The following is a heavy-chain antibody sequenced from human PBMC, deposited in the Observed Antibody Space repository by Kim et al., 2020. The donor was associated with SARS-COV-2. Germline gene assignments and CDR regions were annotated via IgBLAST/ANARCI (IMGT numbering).Heavy chain of an antibody. V-gene: IGHV4-39*01. CDR3: ERVRGWNFDY. CDR2: IYYSGST. Sequence: SETLSLTCTVSGGSISSSSYYWGWIRQPPGKGLEWIGSIYYSGSTYYNPSLKSRVTISVDTSKNQFSLKLSSVTAADTAVYYCERVRGWNFDYWGQGTLVTVSS. D-gene: IGHD1-1*01. CDR1: GGSISSSSYY. J-gene: IGHJ4*02.